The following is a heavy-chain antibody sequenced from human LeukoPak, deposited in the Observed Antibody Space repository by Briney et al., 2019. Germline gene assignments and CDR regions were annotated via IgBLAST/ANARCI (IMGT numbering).Heavy chain of an antibody. CDR3: AKDLRRFGELFGY. CDR1: GFTVSSYA. Sequence: GGSRRLSCAASGFTVSSYAMSWVRQAPGKGLEWVSAISGSGGSTYYADSVKGRLTISRDNSKNTLYLQMNSLRAEDTAVYYCAKDLRRFGELFGYWGQGTLVTVSS. V-gene: IGHV3-23*01. D-gene: IGHD3-10*01. CDR2: ISGSGGST. J-gene: IGHJ4*02.